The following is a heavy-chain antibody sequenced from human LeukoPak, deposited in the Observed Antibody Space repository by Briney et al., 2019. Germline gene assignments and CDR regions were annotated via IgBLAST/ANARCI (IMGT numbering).Heavy chain of an antibody. J-gene: IGHJ4*02. CDR1: GFTFSSYS. CDR2: ITSSSSYI. CDR3: ARGRVVVHIDY. Sequence: GGSLRLSCAASGFTFSSYSMNWDRQAPGKVLEWVSSITSSSSYIYYADSVKGRFTISRDNAKNSLYLQMNSLRAEDTAVYYCARGRVVVHIDYWGQGTLVTASS. V-gene: IGHV3-21*01. D-gene: IGHD3-22*01.